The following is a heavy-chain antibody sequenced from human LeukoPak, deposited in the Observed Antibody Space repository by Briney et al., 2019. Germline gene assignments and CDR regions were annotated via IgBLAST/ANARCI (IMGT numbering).Heavy chain of an antibody. Sequence: SVKVSCKASGGTFSSYAISWVRQAPGQGLEWMGRIIPIFGIASYAQKFQGRVTITADKSTSTAYMELSSLRSEDTAVYYCAREEITVFGVVIRSLGYWGQGTLVTVSS. CDR3: AREEITVFGVVIRSLGY. CDR2: IIPIFGIA. CDR1: GGTFSSYA. D-gene: IGHD3-3*01. J-gene: IGHJ4*02. V-gene: IGHV1-69*04.